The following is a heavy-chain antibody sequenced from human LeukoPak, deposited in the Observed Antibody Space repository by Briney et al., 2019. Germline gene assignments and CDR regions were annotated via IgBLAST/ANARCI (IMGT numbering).Heavy chain of an antibody. CDR3: ARAASRKYCSSGSCYSFWFDP. CDR1: GGSISSYY. V-gene: IGHV4-59*01. D-gene: IGHD2-15*01. Sequence: SETLSLTCTVSGGSISSYYWSWIRQPPGKGLEWIGYIYYSGSTNYNPSLKSRVTISVDTSKNQFSLKLSSVTAADTAVYYCARAASRKYCSSGSCYSFWFDPWGQGALVTVSS. CDR2: IYYSGST. J-gene: IGHJ5*02.